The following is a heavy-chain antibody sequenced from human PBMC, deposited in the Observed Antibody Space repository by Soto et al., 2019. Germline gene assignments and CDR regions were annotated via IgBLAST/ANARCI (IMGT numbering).Heavy chain of an antibody. CDR3: AQRVYCSGGSCPPGAFDI. J-gene: IGHJ3*02. CDR2: ISSSSYI. D-gene: IGHD2-15*01. V-gene: IGHV3-21*01. Sequence: EVQLVESGGGLVKPGGSLRLSCAASGFTFSSYSMNWVRQAPGKGLEWVSSISSSSYIYYADSVKGRFTISRDNAKNSLYLQMNSLRAEDTAVYYCAQRVYCSGGSCPPGAFDIWGQGTMVTVSS. CDR1: GFTFSSYS.